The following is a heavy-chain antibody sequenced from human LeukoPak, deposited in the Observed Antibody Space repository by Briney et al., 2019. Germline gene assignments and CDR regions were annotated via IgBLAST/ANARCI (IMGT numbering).Heavy chain of an antibody. D-gene: IGHD4-17*01. CDR3: ATYDYGDYQFDY. Sequence: PSETLSLTCTVSGGSISSYYWSWIRQPPGKGLEWIGYIYYSGSTNYNPSLKSRVTISVDTSKNQFSLKLSSVTAADTAVYYCATYDYGDYQFDYWGQGTLVTVSP. J-gene: IGHJ4*02. CDR1: GGSISSYY. CDR2: IYYSGST. V-gene: IGHV4-59*01.